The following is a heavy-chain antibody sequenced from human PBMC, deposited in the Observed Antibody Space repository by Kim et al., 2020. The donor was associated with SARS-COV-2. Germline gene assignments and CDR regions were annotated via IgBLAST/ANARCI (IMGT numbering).Heavy chain of an antibody. Sequence: GESLKISCKCSGYSFTSYWIGWVRQMPGKGLEWMGIIYPGDSDTRYSPSFQGQVTISADKSISTAYLQWSSLKASDTAMYYCARGPFLKWFGERGWFDPWGQGTLVTVSS. J-gene: IGHJ5*02. CDR1: GYSFTSYW. D-gene: IGHD3-10*01. CDR2: IYPGDSDT. CDR3: ARGPFLKWFGERGWFDP. V-gene: IGHV5-51*01.